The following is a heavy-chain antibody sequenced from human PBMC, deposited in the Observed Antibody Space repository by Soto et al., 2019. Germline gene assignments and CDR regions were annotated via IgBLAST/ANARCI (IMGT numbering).Heavy chain of an antibody. CDR3: ARLPYAYGVTRRDY. Sequence: QVQLQQWGAGLLKPSETLSLTCAVYGGSFSGYYWSWIRQPPGKGLEWIGEINHSGSTNYNPSLKSRVTISVDTSKNQFSLKLSSVTAADTAVYYCARLPYAYGVTRRDYWGQGTLVTVSS. J-gene: IGHJ4*02. CDR1: GGSFSGYY. CDR2: INHSGST. D-gene: IGHD4-17*01. V-gene: IGHV4-34*01.